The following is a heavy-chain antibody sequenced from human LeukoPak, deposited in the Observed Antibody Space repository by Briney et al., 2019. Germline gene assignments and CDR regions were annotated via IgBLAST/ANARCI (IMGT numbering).Heavy chain of an antibody. D-gene: IGHD2-15*01. CDR2: IYHSGST. Sequence: PSETLSLTCTVSGYSISSGYYWGWIRQPPGKGLEWIGSIYHSGSTYYNPSLKGRVTISVDTSKNQFSLKLSSVTAADTAVYYCARGYCSGGSCYSYYYYNYMDVWGKGTTVTVSS. CDR1: GYSISSGYY. V-gene: IGHV4-38-2*02. J-gene: IGHJ6*03. CDR3: ARGYCSGGSCYSYYYYNYMDV.